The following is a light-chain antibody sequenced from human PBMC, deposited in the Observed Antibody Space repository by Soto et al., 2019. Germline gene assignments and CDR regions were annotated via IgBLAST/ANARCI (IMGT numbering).Light chain of an antibody. J-gene: IGLJ3*02. V-gene: IGLV1-47*01. CDR3: AAWDDSLSGPV. Sequence: QSVLTQPPSASGTPGQRVTISCSGSSSNIENNYVSWYQQLPGTAPKVLIYRNNQRPSGVPDRFSGSKSGTSASLPISGLRSEDEADYYCAAWDDSLSGPVFGGGTKLTVL. CDR1: SSNIENNY. CDR2: RNN.